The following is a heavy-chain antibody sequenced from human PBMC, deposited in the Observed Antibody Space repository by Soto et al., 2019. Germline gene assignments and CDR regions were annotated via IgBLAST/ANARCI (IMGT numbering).Heavy chain of an antibody. D-gene: IGHD3-22*01. J-gene: IGHJ4*02. CDR1: GGTFSSYA. CDR2: IIPIFGTA. CDR3: ARSYYYDSSGYYAPVDY. Sequence: ASVKVSCKASGGTFSSYAISWVRQAPGQGLEWMGGIIPIFGTANYAQKFQGRVTITADESTSTAYMELSSLRSEDTAVYYCARSYYYDSSGYYAPVDYWGQGTLVTVSS. V-gene: IGHV1-69*13.